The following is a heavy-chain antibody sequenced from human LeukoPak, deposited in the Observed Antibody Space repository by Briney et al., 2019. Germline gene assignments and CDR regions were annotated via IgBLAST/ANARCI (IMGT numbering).Heavy chain of an antibody. V-gene: IGHV3-23*01. CDR3: AKEDSVRREFDY. CDR2: ISDSGGST. J-gene: IGHJ4*02. CDR1: GFTFSSYA. Sequence: GGSLRLSCAASGFTFSSYAMSWVRQAPGKGLEWASGISDSGGSTNYAASVKGRFTISRDNSKDTLYLQMNSLRAEDTAVYYCAKEDSVRREFDYWGQGTLATVSS.